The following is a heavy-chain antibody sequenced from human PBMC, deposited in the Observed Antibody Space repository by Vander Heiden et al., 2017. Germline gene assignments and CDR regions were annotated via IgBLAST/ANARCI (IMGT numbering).Heavy chain of an antibody. V-gene: IGHV1-46*01. CDR2: INPSALRT. CDR3: ARYVEGYTGSNFDY. Sequence: HVHLAQSGAEVNQPGSSVKVSCKASGYTFTTYPVHWVRQAPGQGLEWVGIINPSALRTIVAQKFQGRVTMTSDTSTSSVYMELNTLRYEDTAVYYCARYVEGYTGSNFDYWVQG. D-gene: IGHD5-12*01. CDR1: GYTFTTYP. J-gene: IGHJ4*02.